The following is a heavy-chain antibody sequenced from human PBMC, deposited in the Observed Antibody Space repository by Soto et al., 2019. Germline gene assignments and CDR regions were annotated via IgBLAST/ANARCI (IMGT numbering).Heavy chain of an antibody. D-gene: IGHD2-15*01. CDR2: ISAYNGNT. CDR1: GYTFTSYG. J-gene: IGHJ6*02. CDR3: ARIGYCSGGSCYPIYYYYYGMDV. Sequence: GASVKVSCKSSGYTFTSYGISWVRQAPGQGLGWMGWISAYNGNTNYAQKLQGRVTMTTDTSTSTAYMELRSLRSDDTAVYCCARIGYCSGGSCYPIYYYYYGMDVWGQGTTVTVSS. V-gene: IGHV1-18*01.